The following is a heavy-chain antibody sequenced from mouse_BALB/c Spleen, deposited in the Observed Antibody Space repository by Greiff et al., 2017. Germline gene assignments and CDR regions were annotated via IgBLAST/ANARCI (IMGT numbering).Heavy chain of an antibody. Sequence: DVKLVESGGGLVQPGGSLKLSCAASGFTFSSYTMSWVRQTPEKRLEWVAYISNGGGSTYYPDTVKGRFTISRDNAKNTLYLQMSSLKSEDTAMYYCARHDYGSSYRFAYWGQGTLVTVSA. CDR2: ISNGGGST. V-gene: IGHV5-12-2*01. D-gene: IGHD1-1*01. CDR3: ARHDYGSSYRFAY. J-gene: IGHJ3*01. CDR1: GFTFSSYT.